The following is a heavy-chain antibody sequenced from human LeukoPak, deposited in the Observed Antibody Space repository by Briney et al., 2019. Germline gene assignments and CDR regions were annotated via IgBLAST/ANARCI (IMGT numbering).Heavy chain of an antibody. CDR2: INHSGSA. V-gene: IGHV4-34*01. Sequence: PSETLSLTCAVYGGSFSGYYWSWIRQPPGKGLEWIGEINHSGSANYNPSLKSRVTISVDTSKNQFSLKLSSVTAADTAVYYCARGEFYYDFWSGYYTSLHYFDYWGQGTLVTVSS. CDR3: ARGEFYYDFWSGYYTSLHYFDY. J-gene: IGHJ4*02. CDR1: GGSFSGYY. D-gene: IGHD3-3*01.